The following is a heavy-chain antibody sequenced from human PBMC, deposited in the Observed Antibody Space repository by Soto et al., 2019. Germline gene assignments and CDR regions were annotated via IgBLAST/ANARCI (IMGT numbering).Heavy chain of an antibody. J-gene: IGHJ4*02. CDR1: GFNFKKFA. V-gene: IGHV3-23*01. Sequence: EVQLLESGGGVVQPGGSLRLSCVASGFNFKKFAMSWVRQAPGEGLDWVSGITCCGGSTSYAGSVKGRFSIARDDSTNTLSLQMNNLRVEDTAQYYCAKADGEQWLLPHLDKWGQGTLVTVS. D-gene: IGHD6-19*01. CDR3: AKADGEQWLLPHLDK. CDR2: ITCCGGST.